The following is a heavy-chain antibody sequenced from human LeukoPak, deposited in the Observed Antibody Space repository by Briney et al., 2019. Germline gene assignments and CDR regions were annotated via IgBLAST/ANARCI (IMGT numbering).Heavy chain of an antibody. D-gene: IGHD3-10*01. CDR1: GFIFSSYG. CDR2: ISYDESNK. J-gene: IGHJ5*02. Sequence: GGSLRLSGAAYGFIFSSYGMHWVRQAPGKGLEWVAVISYDESNKYYADSVKGRFTISRDNSKNTLYLQMNSPRPEDTAVYYRAKDHSGSYYPNWFGPWGQGTRVTVSS. V-gene: IGHV3-30*18. CDR3: AKDHSGSYYPNWFGP.